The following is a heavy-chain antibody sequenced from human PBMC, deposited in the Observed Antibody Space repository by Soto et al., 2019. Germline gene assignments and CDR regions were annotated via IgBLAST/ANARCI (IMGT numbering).Heavy chain of an antibody. J-gene: IGHJ4*02. D-gene: IGHD1-1*01. V-gene: IGHV4-39*01. CDR1: GGSIRSSSYY. CDR2: IFFKGTT. Sequence: QLQLQESGPGLVKPSETLSLTCTVSGGSIRSSSYYWGWIRQPPGKGLEWIGAIFFKGTTHYNPSLESRVAVSVDTSKNQFSLKLRSVTAADTAVYYCARRDDFLSPAGIDSWGQGTLVTVSS. CDR3: ARRDDFLSPAGIDS.